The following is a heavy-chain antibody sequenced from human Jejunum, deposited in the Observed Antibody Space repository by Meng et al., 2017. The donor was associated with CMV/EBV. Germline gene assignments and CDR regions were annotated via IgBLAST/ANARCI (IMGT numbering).Heavy chain of an antibody. D-gene: IGHD2-8*02. CDR3: ARDPGGSSPVFDY. V-gene: IGHV1-2*02. Sequence: QVQWVQPGADLKTPGASVKVSCRASGYSFTDYYIHWVRQAPEQGLEWMGWISPNTGATNFAQNFQGRVTMTRDTSVSATYMELSSLTSDDTAVYFCARDPGGSSPVFDYWGQGTLVTVSS. J-gene: IGHJ4*01. CDR1: GYSFTDYY. CDR2: ISPNTGAT.